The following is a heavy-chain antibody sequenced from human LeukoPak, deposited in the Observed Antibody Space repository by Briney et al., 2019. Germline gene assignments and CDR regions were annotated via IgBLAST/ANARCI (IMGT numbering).Heavy chain of an antibody. V-gene: IGHV3-30*02. J-gene: IGHJ4*02. CDR3: AKDHDYGGNPYYFDY. D-gene: IGHD4-23*01. Sequence: GGSLRLSCAASGFTFSSYGMHWVHQAPGKGLEWVAFIRYDGSNKYYADSVKGRFTISRDNSKNTLYLQMNSLRAEDTAVYYCAKDHDYGGNPYYFDYWGQGTLVTVSS. CDR2: IRYDGSNK. CDR1: GFTFSSYG.